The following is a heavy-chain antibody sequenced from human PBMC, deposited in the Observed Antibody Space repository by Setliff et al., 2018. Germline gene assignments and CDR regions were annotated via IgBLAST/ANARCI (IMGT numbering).Heavy chain of an antibody. D-gene: IGHD2-2*01. J-gene: IGHJ3*02. CDR1: GYTSTSYD. Sequence: ASVKVSCKASGYTSTSYDINWVRQATGQGLEWMGWMNPNSGNTGYAQKFQGRVTMTRNTSISTAYMELSSLRSEDTAVYYCARGLFHCSSTSCYLDAFDIWGQGTMVTVSS. CDR3: ARGLFHCSSTSCYLDAFDI. CDR2: MNPNSGNT. V-gene: IGHV1-8*02.